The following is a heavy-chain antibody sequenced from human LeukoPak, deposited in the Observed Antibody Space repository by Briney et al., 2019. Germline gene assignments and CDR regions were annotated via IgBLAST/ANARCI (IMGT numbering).Heavy chain of an antibody. Sequence: PGRSLRLSCAASGFTFDDYAMHWVRQAPGKGLEWVSGISWNSGSIGYADSVKGRFTISRDNAKNSLYLQMNSLRAEDTALYYCAKAVEPMVRGAHLDYWGQGTLVTVSS. D-gene: IGHD3-10*01. CDR2: ISWNSGSI. CDR3: AKAVEPMVRGAHLDY. J-gene: IGHJ4*02. CDR1: GFTFDDYA. V-gene: IGHV3-9*01.